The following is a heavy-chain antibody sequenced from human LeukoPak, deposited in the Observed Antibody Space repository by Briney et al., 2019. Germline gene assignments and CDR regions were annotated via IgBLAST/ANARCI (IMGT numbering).Heavy chain of an antibody. D-gene: IGHD3-22*01. CDR3: ARDLGDSSGNDY. CDR2: ISSSGSTI. CDR1: GFTFSSYE. Sequence: GGSLRLSCAASGFTFSSYEMNWVRQAPGKGLEWVSYISSSGSTIYYADSVKGRFTISRDNAKNSLYLQMNSLRAEDTAVYYCARDLGDSSGNDYWGQGTLVTVSS. J-gene: IGHJ4*02. V-gene: IGHV3-48*03.